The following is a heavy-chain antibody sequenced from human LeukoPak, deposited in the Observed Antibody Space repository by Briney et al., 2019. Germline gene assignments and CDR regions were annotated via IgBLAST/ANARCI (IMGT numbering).Heavy chain of an antibody. D-gene: IGHD3-10*01. CDR1: GITFSKSG. V-gene: IGHV3-33*01. Sequence: PGRSLTLSCVVSGITFSKSGMHWVRQAPGKGPEWLAFIWSGGTNQYYADSVKGRFTISRDNSKNMVYLQVSSLRVEDTAVYYCARDAGKTRLDYWGQGTLVTVSS. CDR3: ARDAGKTRLDY. CDR2: IWSGGTNQ. J-gene: IGHJ4*02.